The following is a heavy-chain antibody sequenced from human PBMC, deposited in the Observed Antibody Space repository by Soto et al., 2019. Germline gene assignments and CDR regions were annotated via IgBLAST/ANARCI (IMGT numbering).Heavy chain of an antibody. CDR2: IYYSGST. V-gene: IGHV4-61*08. J-gene: IGHJ6*02. D-gene: IGHD3-10*01. Sequence: SETLSLTCTASGGSVSSGDYFWSWLRQSPGKRLEWIAYIYYSGSTNYNPSLKSRATISVDTSKSQVSLTLTSMTAADAALYYCARSPNYYYYGFDVWGQGTAVTVSS. CDR3: ARSPNYYYYGFDV. CDR1: GGSVSSGDYF.